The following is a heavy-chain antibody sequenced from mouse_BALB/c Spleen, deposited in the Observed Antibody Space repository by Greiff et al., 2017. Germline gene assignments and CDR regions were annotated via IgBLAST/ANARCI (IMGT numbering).Heavy chain of an antibody. CDR3: ARDSAGYGFAY. CDR2: INSNGGST. Sequence: EVKVVESGGGLVQPGGSLKLSCAASGFTFSSYGMSWVRQTPDKRLELVATINSNGGSTYYPDSVKGRFTISRDNAKNTLYLQMSSLKSEDTAMYYCARDSAGYGFAYWGQGTLVTVSA. D-gene: IGHD1-2*01. V-gene: IGHV5-6-3*01. CDR1: GFTFSSYG. J-gene: IGHJ3*01.